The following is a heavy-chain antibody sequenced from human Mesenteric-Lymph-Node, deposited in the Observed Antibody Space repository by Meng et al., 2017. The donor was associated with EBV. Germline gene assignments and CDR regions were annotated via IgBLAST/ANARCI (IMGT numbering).Heavy chain of an antibody. Sequence: VPLVACGGGLVPAGWAMKLSCAASGFTFSGSARHWVRQASGKGLEWVGRIRSKANSYATAYAASVKGRFTISRDDSKNTAYLQMNSLKTEDTAVYYCTSLNLPPSAYWGQGTLVTVSS. V-gene: IGHV3-73*02. CDR1: GFTFSGSA. CDR2: IRSKANSYAT. J-gene: IGHJ4*02. D-gene: IGHD1-14*01. CDR3: TSLNLPPSAY.